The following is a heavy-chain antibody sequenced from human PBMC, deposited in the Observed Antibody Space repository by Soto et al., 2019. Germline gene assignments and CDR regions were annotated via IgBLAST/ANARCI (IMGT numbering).Heavy chain of an antibody. CDR3: AREEYYYGSGAFFDY. D-gene: IGHD3-10*01. V-gene: IGHV1-69*08. CDR2: IIPILGIA. Sequence: QVQLVQSGAEVKKPGSSVKVSCKASGGTFSSYTISWVRQAPGQGLEWMGRIIPILGIANYAQKFQGRVTITEDKSMRTAYMELSSLRSEDTAVYYSAREEYYYGSGAFFDYWGQGTLVTVSS. CDR1: GGTFSSYT. J-gene: IGHJ4*02.